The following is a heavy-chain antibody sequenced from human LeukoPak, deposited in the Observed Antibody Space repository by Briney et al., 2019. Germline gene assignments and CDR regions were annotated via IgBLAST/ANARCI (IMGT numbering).Heavy chain of an antibody. CDR1: GGSISSGDYY. CDR2: IYYSGST. CDR3: AREGSHDSSGYHD. J-gene: IGHJ4*02. V-gene: IGHV4-30-4*01. D-gene: IGHD3-22*01. Sequence: SETLSLTGTVSGGSISSGDYYWSWIRQPPGKGLEWIGYIYYSGSTYYNPSLKSRVTISVDTSKNQFSLKLSSVTAADTAVYYCAREGSHDSSGYHDWGQGTLVTVSS.